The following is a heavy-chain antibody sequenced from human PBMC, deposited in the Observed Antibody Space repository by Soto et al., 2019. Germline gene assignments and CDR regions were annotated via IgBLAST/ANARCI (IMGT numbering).Heavy chain of an antibody. J-gene: IGHJ4*02. CDR1: SDSLTITSHY. CDR3: ASENIVGSSPSYFDN. D-gene: IGHD6-13*01. Sequence: SETLSLTCVVSSDSLTITSHYWGWVRQPPGKGLEWIGNVYYSGSLYYNPSLKGRATISLDTSKNHLTLTLTSVTAADPAVYYCASENIVGSSPSYFDNWGQGALVTVSS. V-gene: IGHV4-39*02. CDR2: VYYSGSL.